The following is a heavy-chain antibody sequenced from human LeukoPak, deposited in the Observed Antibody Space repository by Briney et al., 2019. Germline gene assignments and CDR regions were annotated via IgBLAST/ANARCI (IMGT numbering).Heavy chain of an antibody. D-gene: IGHD2-2*01. CDR1: GGSISSYY. CDR3: ARWYCISDTCYHMDV. V-gene: IGHV4-59*01. Sequence: SETLSLTCSVSGGSISSYYWSWIRQPPGNGLEWIGYIYYTGSTVYTPSLKSRVTMSVDTSKQQLSLKLSSVTAADTAVYYCARWYCISDTCYHMDVWGKGATVTVSS. CDR2: IYYTGST. J-gene: IGHJ6*03.